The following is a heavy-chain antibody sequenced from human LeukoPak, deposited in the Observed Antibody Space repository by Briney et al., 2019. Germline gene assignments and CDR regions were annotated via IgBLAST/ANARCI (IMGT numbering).Heavy chain of an antibody. J-gene: IGHJ4*02. Sequence: SETLSLTCAVSGGSISSGGYSWSWIRQPPGKGLECIGYIYHSGSTYYNPSLKSRVTISVDRSKNQYSLKRSSVTAADTAVYYCARVGYNRGFITMVRGVMGKIDYWGQGTLVTVSS. CDR1: GGSISSGGYS. V-gene: IGHV4-30-2*01. CDR3: ARVGYNRGFITMVRGVMGKIDY. D-gene: IGHD3-10*01. CDR2: IYHSGST.